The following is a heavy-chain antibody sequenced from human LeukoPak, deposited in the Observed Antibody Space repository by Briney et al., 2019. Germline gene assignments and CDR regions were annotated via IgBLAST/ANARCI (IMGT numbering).Heavy chain of an antibody. CDR1: GYTFTSYD. CDR2: MNPNSGNT. V-gene: IGHV1-8*02. Sequence: GASVKVSCKASGYTFTSYDINWVRQATGQGPEWMGWMNPNSGNTGYAQKFQGRVTMTEDTSTDTAYMELSSLRSEDTAVYYCATAMVRGVIILDYWGQGTLVTVSS. CDR3: ATAMVRGVIILDY. J-gene: IGHJ4*02. D-gene: IGHD3-10*01.